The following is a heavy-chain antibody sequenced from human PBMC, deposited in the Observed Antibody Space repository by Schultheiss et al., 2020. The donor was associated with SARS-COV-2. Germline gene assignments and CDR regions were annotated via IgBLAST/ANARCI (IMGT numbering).Heavy chain of an antibody. J-gene: IGHJ4*02. Sequence: GGSLRLSCASSGFTFTTYAMSWVRQAPGKGLEWVSAISAGGGSTHYADSVKGRFTISRHNSKNTLYLQMNSLRAEDTAVYYCARSVCGGSCYYDYWGQGTLVTVS. V-gene: IGHV3-23*01. CDR2: ISAGGGST. D-gene: IGHD2-15*01. CDR1: GFTFTTYA. CDR3: ARSVCGGSCYYDY.